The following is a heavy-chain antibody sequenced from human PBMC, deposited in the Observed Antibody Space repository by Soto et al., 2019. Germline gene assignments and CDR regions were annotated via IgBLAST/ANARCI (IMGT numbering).Heavy chain of an antibody. D-gene: IGHD4-4*01. V-gene: IGHV1-18*01. Sequence: QVQLVQSGAEVKKPGASVKVSCKASGYTFTSYGISWVRQAPGQGLEWMGWISAYNGNTNYAQKLQGRVTMTTDTSTSTGYMELRSLRSDDTAGYYCARDGGPYSNYRGPEWFDPWGQGTLVTVSS. CDR3: ARDGGPYSNYRGPEWFDP. CDR2: ISAYNGNT. CDR1: GYTFTSYG. J-gene: IGHJ5*02.